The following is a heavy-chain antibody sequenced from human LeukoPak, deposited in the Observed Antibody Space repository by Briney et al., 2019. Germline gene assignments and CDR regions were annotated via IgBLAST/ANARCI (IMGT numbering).Heavy chain of an antibody. Sequence: PGGSLRLSCAASGFTFSNYAMSWVRQAPTKGLEWVSTISGSGDGTYYADPVKGRFTISRDNAKNTLYLRTNSLRAEDTAIYYCAKIQFQLPPARWPSISWGQGTLVTVSS. CDR2: ISGSGDGT. V-gene: IGHV3-23*01. CDR1: GFTFSNYA. J-gene: IGHJ5*02. CDR3: AKIQFQLPPARWPSIS. D-gene: IGHD5-24*01.